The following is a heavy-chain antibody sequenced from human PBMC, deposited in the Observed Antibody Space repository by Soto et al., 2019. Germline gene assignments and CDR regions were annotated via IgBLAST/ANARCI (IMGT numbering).Heavy chain of an antibody. D-gene: IGHD3-3*01. CDR2: MNPNSGNT. CDR3: ARARTYYDFWFGYYDRTPTVFFAI. J-gene: IGHJ3*02. Sequence: AASVKVSCKASGYTFTSYDINWVRQATGQGLEWMGWMNPNSGNTGYAQKFQGRVTMTRNTSISTAYMELSSLRSEDTAVYYCARARTYYDFWFGYYDRTPTVFFAIWGQGTMVPV. CDR1: GYTFTSYD. V-gene: IGHV1-8*01.